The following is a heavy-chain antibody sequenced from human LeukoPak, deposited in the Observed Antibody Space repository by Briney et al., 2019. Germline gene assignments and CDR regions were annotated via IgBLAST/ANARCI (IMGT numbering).Heavy chain of an antibody. J-gene: IGHJ4*02. CDR3: ATSPGIAAAHDY. CDR1: GFTFDDYA. CDR2: ITWNSGTI. Sequence: GGSLRLSCAASGFTFDDYAMHWVRQAPGKGLEWVSGITWNSGTIGYADSVKGRFTISRDNAKNSLYLQMNSLRAEDTALYYCATSPGIAAAHDYWGQGTLVTVSS. V-gene: IGHV3-9*01. D-gene: IGHD6-13*01.